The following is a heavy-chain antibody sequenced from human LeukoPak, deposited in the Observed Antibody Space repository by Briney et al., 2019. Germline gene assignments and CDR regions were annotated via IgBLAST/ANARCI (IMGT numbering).Heavy chain of an antibody. D-gene: IGHD3-10*01. CDR1: GYTFTGFY. Sequence: ASVKVSCKASGYTFTGFYMHWLRQAPGQGPEWMGWLNPNSGGTNYAQKFQGRVTMTRDTSISTAYMELSGLKSDDTAMYYCASFGDYYGSGSYSPFAYWGQGTLVTVSS. CDR3: ASFGDYYGSGSYSPFAY. CDR2: LNPNSGGT. V-gene: IGHV1-2*02. J-gene: IGHJ4*02.